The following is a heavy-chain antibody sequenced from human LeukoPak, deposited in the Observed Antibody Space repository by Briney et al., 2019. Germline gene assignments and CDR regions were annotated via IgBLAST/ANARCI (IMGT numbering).Heavy chain of an antibody. J-gene: IGHJ3*02. D-gene: IGHD3-3*01. CDR1: GFTVNNIY. CDR2: TYRGDAT. Sequence: GGSLRLSCAASGFTVNNIYISWVRQAPGQGLEWVSVTYRGDATNYAESVKGRFSISRDNSKNTLYLQMNSLRAEDTAVYYCARVLEVFSDAFDIWGQGTMVTVSS. CDR3: ARVLEVFSDAFDI. V-gene: IGHV3-53*01.